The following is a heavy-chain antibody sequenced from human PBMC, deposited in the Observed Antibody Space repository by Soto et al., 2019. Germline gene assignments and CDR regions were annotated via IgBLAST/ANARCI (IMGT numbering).Heavy chain of an antibody. CDR2: ISWHSGSI. CDR3: AKGSYGNHTIGLNWFDP. CDR1: GFTFDDYA. V-gene: IGHV3-9*01. Sequence: EVQLVESGGGLVQPGRSLRLSCAASGFTFDDYAMHWVRQAPGKGLEWVSGISWHSGSIGYAASVKGRFTISRDNAKNSMYLKMNSMRAEDTALYYCAKGSYGNHTIGLNWFDPWGQGTLVTVSS. D-gene: IGHD4-4*01. J-gene: IGHJ5*02.